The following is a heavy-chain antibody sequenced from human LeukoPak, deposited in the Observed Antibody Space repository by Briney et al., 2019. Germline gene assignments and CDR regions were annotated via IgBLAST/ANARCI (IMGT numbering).Heavy chain of an antibody. Sequence: GGSLRLSCAASGFTVSSNYMSWVRKAPGKGLGWVSVIYSGGSTYYADSVKGRFTISRDNSKNTLYLQMNSLRAEDTAVYYCARQALWFGELSDFDYWGQGTLVTVSS. CDR2: IYSGGST. CDR1: GFTVSSNY. V-gene: IGHV3-66*04. D-gene: IGHD3-10*01. CDR3: ARQALWFGELSDFDY. J-gene: IGHJ4*02.